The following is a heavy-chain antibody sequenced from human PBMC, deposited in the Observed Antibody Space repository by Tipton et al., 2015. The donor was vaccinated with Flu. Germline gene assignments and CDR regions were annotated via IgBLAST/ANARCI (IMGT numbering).Heavy chain of an antibody. J-gene: IGHJ4*02. D-gene: IGHD3-10*01. CDR2: INHSGST. Sequence: TLSLTCAVYGGSFSGYYWSWIRQPPGKGLEWIGEINHSGSTNYNPSLKSRVTISVDTSKNQFSLKLSSVTAADTAVYYCASPFMVRGVIKDYWGQGTLVTVSS. CDR3: ASPFMVRGVIKDY. V-gene: IGHV4-34*01. CDR1: GGSFSGYY.